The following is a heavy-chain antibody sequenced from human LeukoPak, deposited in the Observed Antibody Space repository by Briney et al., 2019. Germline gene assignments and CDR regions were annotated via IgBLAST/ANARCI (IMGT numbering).Heavy chain of an antibody. CDR1: GFTFSSYW. J-gene: IGHJ4*02. CDR2: INSDGSIT. CDR3: AREPGGYYDSSGFLDD. V-gene: IGHV3-74*01. Sequence: PGGSLRLSCATSGFTFSSYWMHWVRQVPGRGLVWVSRINSDGSITDYADSVKGRFTIARDTAQNTLHLQMGSLRVEDTAMYYCAREPGGYYDSSGFLDDWGQGTLVTVSS. D-gene: IGHD3-22*01.